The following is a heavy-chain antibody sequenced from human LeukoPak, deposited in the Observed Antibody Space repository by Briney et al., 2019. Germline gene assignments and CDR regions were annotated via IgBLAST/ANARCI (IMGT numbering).Heavy chain of an antibody. CDR2: FDPEDGET. J-gene: IGHJ6*02. Sequence: ASVKVSCKVSGYTLTELSMHWVRQAPGKGLEWMGGFDPEDGETIYAQKFQGRVTTTADKSTSTAYMELSSLRSEDTAVYYCARGVSSGSYYYYYGMDVWGQGTTVTVSS. CDR3: ARGVSSGSYYYYYGMDV. D-gene: IGHD1-26*01. V-gene: IGHV1-24*01. CDR1: GYTLTELS.